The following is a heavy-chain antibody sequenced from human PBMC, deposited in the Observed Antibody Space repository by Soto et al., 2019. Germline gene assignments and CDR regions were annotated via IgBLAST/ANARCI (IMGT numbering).Heavy chain of an antibody. D-gene: IGHD1-1*01. CDR3: AKDSQNWQIDY. V-gene: IGHV3-30*18. CDR1: GFTFRTYT. CDR2: TSSDESKK. J-gene: IGHJ4*02. Sequence: PGGSLRLSCVASGFTFRTYTMHWVRQAPGKGLEWVAVTSSDESKKNYVASVKGRFTISRDNSKNTLYLQMNSLRVEDTAVYYCAKDSQNWQIDYWGQGTLVTVSS.